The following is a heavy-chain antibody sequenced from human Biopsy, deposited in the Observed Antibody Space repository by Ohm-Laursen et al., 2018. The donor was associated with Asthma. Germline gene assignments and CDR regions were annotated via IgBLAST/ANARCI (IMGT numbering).Heavy chain of an antibody. V-gene: IGHV3-9*01. J-gene: IGHJ6*02. Sequence: SLRLSCSATGFTFDDYAMFWVRQAPGKGLEWVSGISWNSGTIGYADSVKGRFTISRDNAKNSLYLQMNSLGPEDTAVYYCARDMGAGPNQPPSGSGSSHLYGMDVWGQGTTVTVSS. CDR3: ARDMGAGPNQPPSGSGSSHLYGMDV. CDR1: GFTFDDYA. CDR2: ISWNSGTI. D-gene: IGHD3-10*01.